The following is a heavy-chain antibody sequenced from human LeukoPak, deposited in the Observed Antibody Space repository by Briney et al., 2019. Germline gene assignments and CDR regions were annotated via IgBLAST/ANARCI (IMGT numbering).Heavy chain of an antibody. D-gene: IGHD2-21*01. CDR1: GGSISSGDYY. J-gene: IGHJ6*02. CDR2: IYYSGST. CDR3: ARACCGQNYYYYGMDV. Sequence: SETLSLTCTVSGGSISSGDYYWSWIRQPPGKGLEWIGYIYYSGSTYYNPSLKSRVTIPVDTSKNQFSLKLSSVTAADTAVYYCARACCGQNYYYYGMDVWGQGTTVTVSS. V-gene: IGHV4-30-4*01.